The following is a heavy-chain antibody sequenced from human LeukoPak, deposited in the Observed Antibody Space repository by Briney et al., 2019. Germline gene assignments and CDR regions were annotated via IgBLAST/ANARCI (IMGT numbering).Heavy chain of an antibody. Sequence: PSETLSLTCAASGDSISSSNWWSWVRQPPGKGLEWIGEIYHSGSTNYNPSLKSRVTISVDKSKNQFSVKLSSVTAADTAVYYCASSGWKAGYFDYWGQGALVIVSS. CDR1: GDSISSSNW. CDR3: ASSGWKAGYFDY. V-gene: IGHV4-4*02. J-gene: IGHJ4*02. CDR2: IYHSGST. D-gene: IGHD6-19*01.